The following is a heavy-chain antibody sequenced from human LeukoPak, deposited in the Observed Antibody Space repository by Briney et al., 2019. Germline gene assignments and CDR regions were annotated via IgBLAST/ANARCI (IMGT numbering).Heavy chain of an antibody. CDR1: GFTFSSYA. CDR3: ANRLKYYYGSD. CDR2: ISGSGGST. J-gene: IGHJ4*02. Sequence: PXGSLRLSCAASGFTFSSYAMSWVRQAPGKGLEWVSAISGSGGSTYYADSVKGRFTISRDNSKNTLYLQMNSLRAEDTAVYYCANRLKYYYGSDWGQGTLVTVSS. D-gene: IGHD3-10*01. V-gene: IGHV3-23*01.